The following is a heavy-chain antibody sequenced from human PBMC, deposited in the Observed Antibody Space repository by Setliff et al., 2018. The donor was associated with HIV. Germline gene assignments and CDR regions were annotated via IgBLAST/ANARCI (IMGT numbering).Heavy chain of an antibody. V-gene: IGHV1-69*13. CDR2: IIPIYGTG. CDR1: GGTFSTYA. Sequence: SVKVSCKASGGTFSTYAISWVRRAPGQGLGWMGGIIPIYGTGDYAQKFQGRVTITADESTSTAHMELSSLRSEDTAVYYCASSRDSIVEVTVGRWIENYYYMDVWGKGTTVTVSS. CDR3: ASSRDSIVEVTVGRWIENYYYMDV. J-gene: IGHJ6*03. D-gene: IGHD3-16*02.